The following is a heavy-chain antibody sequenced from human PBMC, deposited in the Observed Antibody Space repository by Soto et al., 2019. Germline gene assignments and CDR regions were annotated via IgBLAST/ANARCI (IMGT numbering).Heavy chain of an antibody. CDR1: GFTFSSYA. V-gene: IGHV3-23*01. Sequence: EVQLSESGGGLVQPGGSLRLSCAASGFTFSSYAMSWVRQAPGKGLEWVSAISGSGGSTYYADSVKGRFTISRDNSKNTLYLQMNSLRAEDTAVYYCAKDTLMVRGVIGWFDPWGQGTLVTVSS. CDR3: AKDTLMVRGVIGWFDP. J-gene: IGHJ5*02. D-gene: IGHD3-10*01. CDR2: ISGSGGST.